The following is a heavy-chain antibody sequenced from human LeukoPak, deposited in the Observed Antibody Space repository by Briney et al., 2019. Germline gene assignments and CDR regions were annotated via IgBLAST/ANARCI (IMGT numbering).Heavy chain of an antibody. CDR3: ARDPLVVPVTEASYYYMDV. CDR1: GGTFSSYA. Sequence: SVKVSCKASGGTFSSYAISWVRQAPGQGLEWMGGIIPIFGTANYAQKFQGRVTITADESTSTAYMELSSLRSEDTAVYYCARDPLVVPVTEASYYYMDVSGKGTTVTVSS. CDR2: IIPIFGTA. J-gene: IGHJ6*03. D-gene: IGHD2-2*01. V-gene: IGHV1-69*01.